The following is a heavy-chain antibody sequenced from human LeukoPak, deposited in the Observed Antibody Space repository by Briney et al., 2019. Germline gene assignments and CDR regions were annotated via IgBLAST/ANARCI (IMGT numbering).Heavy chain of an antibody. CDR1: GFTFSSYG. V-gene: IGHV3-30*18. D-gene: IGHD6-13*01. J-gene: IGHJ6*02. CDR3: AKDLGYSSSWYNYYGMDV. CDR2: ISYDGSNK. Sequence: GGSLRLSCAASGFTFSSYGMHWVRQAPGKGPEWVAVISYDGSNKYYADSVKGRFTISRDNSKNTLYLQMNSLRAEDTAVYYCAKDLGYSSSWYNYYGMDVWGQGTTVTVSS.